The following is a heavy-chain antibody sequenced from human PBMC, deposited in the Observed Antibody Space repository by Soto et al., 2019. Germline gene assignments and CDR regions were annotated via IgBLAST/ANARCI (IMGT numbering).Heavy chain of an antibody. Sequence: EVQLVESGGGLVQPGGSLRLSCAASGFTFSSHWMSWFRQAQGKGLEWVANIQQAGSEKYYVDSVKGRFTISRDNAKNSLSLQMNSLRGEDTAVYYCGRDPLFPYPARYCRGGSCSLGGQGTLVTVSS. D-gene: IGHD2-15*01. CDR2: IQQAGSEK. V-gene: IGHV3-7*01. J-gene: IGHJ4*02. CDR1: GFTFSSHW. CDR3: GRDPLFPYPARYCRGGSCSL.